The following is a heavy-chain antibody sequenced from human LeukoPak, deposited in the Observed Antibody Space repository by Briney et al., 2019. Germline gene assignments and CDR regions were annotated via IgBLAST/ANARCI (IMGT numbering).Heavy chain of an antibody. CDR3: ARVDQRGAYNLNYFDS. CDR1: GFTFSSYS. V-gene: IGHV3-30*03. J-gene: IGHJ4*02. D-gene: IGHD5-24*01. Sequence: QPGGSLRLSCAASGFTFSSYSMNWVRQAPGKGLEWVAVISYDGTIKYYADSVKGRFSISRDNSKNTLYLQMNTLISGDTAVYYCARVDQRGAYNLNYFDSWGQGALVTVSS. CDR2: ISYDGTIK.